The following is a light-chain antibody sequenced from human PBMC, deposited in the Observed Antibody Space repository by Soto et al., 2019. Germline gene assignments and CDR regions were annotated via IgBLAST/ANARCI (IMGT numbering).Light chain of an antibody. CDR3: QQYGSSPRT. Sequence: EIVLTQFPGTLSLSPGERATLSCRASQSVNSGYLAWYQHTPGQAPRLLIYDTSTRATGIPDRFSGSGSGTDFTLTISRLEPEDFAVFYCQQYGSSPRTFGQGTKVDIK. CDR2: DTS. CDR1: QSVNSGY. V-gene: IGKV3-20*01. J-gene: IGKJ1*01.